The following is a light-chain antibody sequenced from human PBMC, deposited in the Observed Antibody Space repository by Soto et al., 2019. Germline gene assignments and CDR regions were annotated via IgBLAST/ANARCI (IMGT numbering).Light chain of an antibody. J-gene: IGKJ1*01. CDR1: RSVSSTK. Sequence: TVLTRFPGTMLVIAGGGGKIVGWRSRSVSSTKFAWYQQKPGQAPRVLLYGASSRAPGIPDRFGGSGSGTNFTLTISRLEPEDSAVYYCQQYDSPWWTFGQGTKV. CDR3: QQYDSPWWT. V-gene: IGKV3-20*01. CDR2: GAS.